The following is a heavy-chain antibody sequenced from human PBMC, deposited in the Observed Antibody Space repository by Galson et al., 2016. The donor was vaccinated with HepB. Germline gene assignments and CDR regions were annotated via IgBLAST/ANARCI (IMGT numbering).Heavy chain of an antibody. Sequence: QSGAEVKKPGESLKISCKASGYRFTFNWIGWVRQMPGKGLEWMGIIYPRDSETRYSPSFQGQVTISADKSINTAYLQWRSLKASDTAMYYCCTNSAGNTFGNVCGPWDQGTLVT. J-gene: IGHJ5*02. CDR2: IYPRDSET. V-gene: IGHV5-51*01. CDR1: GYRFTFNW. CDR3: CTNSAGNTFGNVCGP. D-gene: IGHD2-8*01.